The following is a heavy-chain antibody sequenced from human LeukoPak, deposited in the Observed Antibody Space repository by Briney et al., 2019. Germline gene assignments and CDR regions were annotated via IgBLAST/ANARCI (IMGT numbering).Heavy chain of an antibody. Sequence: GRSLRLFCAASGFTFSSYGMLWVRQAPGKGLEWVAVILNDGSQEKYADSVNCRFTNTRDNSKNTLFLQMNRPRAEDTAVYCGARDDALGDNALDSWGQRTMVTVSS. V-gene: IGHV3-33*01. CDR2: ILNDGSQE. D-gene: IGHD3-16*01. J-gene: IGHJ3*02. CDR1: GFTFSSYG. CDR3: ARDDALGDNALDS.